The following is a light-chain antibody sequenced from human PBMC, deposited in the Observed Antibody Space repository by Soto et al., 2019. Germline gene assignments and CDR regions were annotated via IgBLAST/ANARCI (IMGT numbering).Light chain of an antibody. CDR1: QSLSSSY. Sequence: EIVLTQSPGTLSLSPGERVTLSCRASQSLSSSYLAWFQHKPGQAPRLLIYGASSRATGIPDRFSGSGSGTDFTLTISRLEPEDFAVYYCQQYGSSPITFGQGTRLEIK. V-gene: IGKV3-20*01. CDR3: QQYGSSPIT. J-gene: IGKJ5*01. CDR2: GAS.